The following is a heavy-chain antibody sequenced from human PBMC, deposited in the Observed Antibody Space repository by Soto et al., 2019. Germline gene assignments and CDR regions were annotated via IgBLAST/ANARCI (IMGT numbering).Heavy chain of an antibody. V-gene: IGHV1-46*03. CDR2: INPSGGST. CDR1: GYTFTSYY. CDR3: AREWQRKAMPTDYFDD. J-gene: IGHJ4*02. D-gene: IGHD2-2*01. Sequence: PSVKVSCKASGYTFTSYYMHWVRQAPGQGLEWMGIINPSGGSTSYAQKFQGRVTMTRDTSTSTVYMELSSLRSEDTAVYYCAREWQRKAMPTDYFDDWGQGTPVTVAS.